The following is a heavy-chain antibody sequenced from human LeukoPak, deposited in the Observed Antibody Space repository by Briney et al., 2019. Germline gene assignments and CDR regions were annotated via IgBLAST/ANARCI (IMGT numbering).Heavy chain of an antibody. J-gene: IGHJ6*02. V-gene: IGHV4-59*01. CDR3: AGKYPDYYYGMDV. D-gene: IGHD2-2*01. CDR1: GGSISSYY. CDR2: IYYSGST. Sequence: SETLSLTCTVSGGSISSYYWSWIRQPTGKGLEWIGYIYYSGSTNYNPSLKSRVTISVDTSKNQFSLKLSSVTAADTAVYYCAGKYPDYYYGMDVWGQGTTVTVSS.